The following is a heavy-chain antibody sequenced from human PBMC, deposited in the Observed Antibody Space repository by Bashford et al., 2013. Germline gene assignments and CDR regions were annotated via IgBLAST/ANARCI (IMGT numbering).Heavy chain of an antibody. Sequence: ASVKVSCKASGYTFTDYYIHWVRQAPGQGLEWMGWISTDNGITRYAQRLQGRATVTTDTSTSTAYMELRSLGSDDTAVYFCARTTNAHDRSGLFRVGLTFDHWGQGTLVTVSS. CDR2: ISTDNGIT. CDR3: ARTTNAHDRSGLFRVGLTFDH. J-gene: IGHJ4*02. CDR1: GYTFTDYY. D-gene: IGHD3-22*01. V-gene: IGHV1-18*04.